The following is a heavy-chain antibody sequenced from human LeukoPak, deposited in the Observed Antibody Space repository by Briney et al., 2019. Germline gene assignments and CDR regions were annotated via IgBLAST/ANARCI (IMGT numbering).Heavy chain of an antibody. Sequence: GEPLKISCKASGSSFTTDWILWVRQIPGKGLEWMGMLYPGDSDIRYSPSFHAQVTISADNSISTAYLQWNTLKASDTAIYFCARYHCGSTNCPYKSGYLLDVWGQGTTVTVSS. D-gene: IGHD2-2*01. V-gene: IGHV5-51*01. J-gene: IGHJ6*02. CDR1: GSSFTTDW. CDR2: LYPGDSDI. CDR3: ARYHCGSTNCPYKSGYLLDV.